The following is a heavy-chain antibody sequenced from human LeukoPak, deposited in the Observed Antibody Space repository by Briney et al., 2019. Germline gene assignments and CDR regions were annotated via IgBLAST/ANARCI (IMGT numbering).Heavy chain of an antibody. CDR2: IYYSGST. CDR1: GGSISSSSYY. D-gene: IGHD4-17*01. V-gene: IGHV4-39*01. Sequence: PSETLSLTCTVPGGSISSSSYYWGWIRQPPGKGLEWIGSIYYSGSTYYNPSLKSRVTISVDTSKNQFSLKLSSVTAADTAVYYCARHRPGYGDYGGYYYYYMDVWGKGTTVTVSS. CDR3: ARHRPGYGDYGGYYYYYMDV. J-gene: IGHJ6*03.